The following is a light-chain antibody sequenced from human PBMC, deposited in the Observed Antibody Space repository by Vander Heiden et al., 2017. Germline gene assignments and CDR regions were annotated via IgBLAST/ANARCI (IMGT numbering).Light chain of an antibody. J-gene: IGKJ4*01. CDR2: WAS. V-gene: IGKV4-1*01. CDR1: QSVLYSSNNKNY. CDR3: QQYYSSPPT. Sequence: DIVMTQSPASLAVSLGERATINCKSSQSVLYSSNNKNYLAWYQQKPGQPPKLLIYWASTRESGVPDRFSGSGSGTDFTLTISSLQAEDVAVYSCQQYYSSPPTFGGGTKVEIK.